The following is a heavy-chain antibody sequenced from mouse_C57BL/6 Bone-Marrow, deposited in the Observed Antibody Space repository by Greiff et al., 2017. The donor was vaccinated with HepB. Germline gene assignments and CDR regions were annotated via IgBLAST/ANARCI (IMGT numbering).Heavy chain of an antibody. CDR2: IHPNSGST. V-gene: IGHV1-64*01. J-gene: IGHJ2*01. Sequence: QVQLQQPGAELVKPGASVKLSCKASGYTFTSYWMHWVKQRPGQGLEWIGMIHPNSGSTNYNEKFKSKATLTVDKSSSTAYMQLSSLTSEDSAVYYCSYYYGSSLDYWGQGTTLTVSS. D-gene: IGHD1-1*01. CDR3: SYYYGSSLDY. CDR1: GYTFTSYW.